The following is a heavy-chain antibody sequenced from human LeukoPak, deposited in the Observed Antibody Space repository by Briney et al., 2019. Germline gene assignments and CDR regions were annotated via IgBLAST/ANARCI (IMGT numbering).Heavy chain of an antibody. J-gene: IGHJ2*01. CDR3: ARVTLGGYWYFDL. D-gene: IGHD3-16*01. Sequence: PSQTLSLTCTVSGGSISSGSYYWSWIRQPAGKGLEWIGRIYTSGSTNYNPSLKSRVTISVDTSKNQFSLKLSSVTAADTAVYYCARVTLGGYWYFDLWGRGTLVTVSS. CDR2: IYTSGST. V-gene: IGHV4-61*02. CDR1: GGSISSGSYY.